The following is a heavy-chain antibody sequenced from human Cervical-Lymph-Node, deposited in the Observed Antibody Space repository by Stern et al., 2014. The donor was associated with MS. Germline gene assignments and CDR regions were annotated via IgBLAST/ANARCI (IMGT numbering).Heavy chain of an antibody. D-gene: IGHD6-19*01. CDR1: GGTFSSYA. Sequence: QMQLVQSGAEVRKPGSSVKVSCKASGGTFSSYAITWVRQAPGQGLEWVGGINPIFATSNYAQKFQGRVTITADESTSTAYMELRSLRSEDTAVYYCARESITVAGSVYYFDYWGQGTLVTVSS. J-gene: IGHJ4*02. V-gene: IGHV1-69*01. CDR2: INPIFATS. CDR3: ARESITVAGSVYYFDY.